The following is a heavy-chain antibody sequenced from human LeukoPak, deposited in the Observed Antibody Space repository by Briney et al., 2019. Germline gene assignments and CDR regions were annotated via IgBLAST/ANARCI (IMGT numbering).Heavy chain of an antibody. CDR1: SFTFCSYD. J-gene: IGHJ4*02. V-gene: IGHV3-23*01. CDR3: ARKVPLAIDY. D-gene: IGHD5-12*01. CDR2: ISGSGGTT. Sequence: GGSLRLSCAASSFTFCSYDMSWLRQAPGQGLVWVTDISGSGGTTYYADSVKGRFTISRDDSKNTLYLQMNSLIAEDTAVYYCARKVPLAIDYWGQGTLVTVSS.